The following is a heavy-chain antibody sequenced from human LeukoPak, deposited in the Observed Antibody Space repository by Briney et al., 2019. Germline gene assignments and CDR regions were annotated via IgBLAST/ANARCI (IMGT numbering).Heavy chain of an antibody. Sequence: GRSLRLSCAASGFTFSNYGMHWVRQAPGKGLEWVAVIWYDGSHEYYADSVKGRFTISRDNSKNTVYLQMNSLRAEDTAVYYCARTYRSGWYYFDDWGQGTLVTVSS. CDR3: ARTYRSGWYYFDD. V-gene: IGHV3-33*01. J-gene: IGHJ4*02. D-gene: IGHD6-19*01. CDR2: IWYDGSHE. CDR1: GFTFSNYG.